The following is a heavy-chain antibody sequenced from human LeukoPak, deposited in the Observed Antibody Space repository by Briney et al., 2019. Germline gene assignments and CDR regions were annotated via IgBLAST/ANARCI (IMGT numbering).Heavy chain of an antibody. D-gene: IGHD6-19*01. J-gene: IGHJ4*02. Sequence: SETLSLTCAVSGASFSGFYWSWIRQLPGKGLEWIGQIDHSGGTIYNPSLKSRVTMSLDTSKNQFSLKLSSVTAADTAMYYCARDTNGWYKVFDYWGQGTLVTVSP. CDR1: GASFSGFY. V-gene: IGHV4-34*01. CDR3: ARDTNGWYKVFDY. CDR2: IDHSGGT.